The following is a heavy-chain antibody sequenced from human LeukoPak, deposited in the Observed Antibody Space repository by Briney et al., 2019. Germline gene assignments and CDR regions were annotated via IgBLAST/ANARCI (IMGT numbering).Heavy chain of an antibody. Sequence: ASVKVSCKASGGTFSSYAISWVRQAPGQGLEWMGGIIPIFGTANYAQKFQGRVTITADESTSTAYMELCSLRSEDTAVYYCAREGPVGSGYYFDYWGQGTLVTVSS. J-gene: IGHJ4*02. CDR2: IIPIFGTA. CDR1: GGTFSSYA. CDR3: AREGPVGSGYYFDY. D-gene: IGHD3-22*01. V-gene: IGHV1-69*13.